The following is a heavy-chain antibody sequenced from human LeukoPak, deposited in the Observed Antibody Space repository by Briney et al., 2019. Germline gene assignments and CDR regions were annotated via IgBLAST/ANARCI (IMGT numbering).Heavy chain of an antibody. CDR3: AKGAGGSCYSPTDY. CDR1: GFSFSSYA. J-gene: IGHJ4*02. V-gene: IGHV3-23*01. CDR2: ICGDDGRT. Sequence: RPGGSLRLSCAASGFSFSSYALHWVRQAPGEGLEWVSSICGDDGRTYYADSVKGRFTISRDISKNTLYLQVNGLRVEDTAVYYCAKGAGGSCYSPTDYWGQGTLVTVSS. D-gene: IGHD2-21*01.